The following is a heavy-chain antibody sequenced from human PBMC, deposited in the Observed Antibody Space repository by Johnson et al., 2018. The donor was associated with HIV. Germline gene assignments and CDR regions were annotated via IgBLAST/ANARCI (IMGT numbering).Heavy chain of an antibody. J-gene: IGHJ3*01. CDR2: IDPDGNKQ. CDR1: GFSFYNYW. V-gene: IGHV3-7*01. CDR3: ARDFGLGELSYETVDAFDF. D-gene: IGHD3-16*02. Sequence: VQLVESGGGSVHPGESLRLSCTTSGFSFYNYWMSWVRQAPGKGLEWVANIDPDGNKQYYVDSVEGRFTISRDNSKDTLSLQLNNLTTEDTAVYSCARDFGLGELSYETVDAFDFWGPGTLVTVSS.